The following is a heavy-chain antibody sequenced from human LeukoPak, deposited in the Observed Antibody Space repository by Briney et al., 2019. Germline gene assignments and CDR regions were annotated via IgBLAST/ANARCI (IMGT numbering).Heavy chain of an antibody. Sequence: GASVKVSCKASGYTFTGYYMHWVRQAPGQGLEWMGWINPNSGGTNCAQKFQGRVTMTRDTSISTAYMELSRLRSDDTAVYYCASAIRTLSKSDGYRAFDYFDYWGQGTLVTVSS. D-gene: IGHD5-24*01. CDR1: GYTFTGYY. CDR2: INPNSGGT. J-gene: IGHJ4*02. CDR3: ASAIRTLSKSDGYRAFDYFDY. V-gene: IGHV1-2*02.